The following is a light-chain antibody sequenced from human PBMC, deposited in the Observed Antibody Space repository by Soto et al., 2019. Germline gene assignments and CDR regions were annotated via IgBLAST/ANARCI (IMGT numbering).Light chain of an antibody. CDR2: KAS. CDR1: QSISSW. J-gene: IGKJ1*01. CDR3: QQSYSTPQT. V-gene: IGKV1-5*03. Sequence: DIQMTQSPSTLSASVGDRVTITCRASQSISSWLAWYQQKPGKAPKLLIYKASSLESGVPSRFSGSGSGTEFTLTISSLQPDDFAKYYCQQSYSTPQTFGQGTKVDIK.